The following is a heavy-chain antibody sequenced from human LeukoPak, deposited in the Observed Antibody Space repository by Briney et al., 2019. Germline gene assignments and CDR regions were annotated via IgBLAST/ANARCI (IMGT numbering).Heavy chain of an antibody. CDR3: AKDARTRRYCSSTSCYSAFDI. Sequence: GALRLSCAASWFTFSSYAMSWGRPAPGKGLGWGSALSGSGGGTYYADSVKGRFTISRDNSKNTLYLQMNSLRAEDTAVYYCAKDARTRRYCSSTSCYSAFDIWGQGTMVTVSS. J-gene: IGHJ3*02. V-gene: IGHV3-23*01. CDR1: WFTFSSYA. CDR2: LSGSGGGT. D-gene: IGHD2-2*01.